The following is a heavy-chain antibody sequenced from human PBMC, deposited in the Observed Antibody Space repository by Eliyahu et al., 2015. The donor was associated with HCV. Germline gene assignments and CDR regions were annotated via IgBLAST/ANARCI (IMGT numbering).Heavy chain of an antibody. V-gene: IGHV3-23*01. CDR1: GFXFPSYA. Sequence: EVQLLESGGGLVQPGXSLXLSCSXSGFXFPSYAMTWVRQAPGKGLEWVSAIRGSGDTTYYADSVKGRFTISRDNSKNTLYLQMNSLRAEDTAVYYCAKMGRPGVATAGTPYWGQGTLVTVSS. J-gene: IGHJ4*02. CDR3: AKMGRPGVATAGTPY. D-gene: IGHD6-13*01. CDR2: IRGSGDTT.